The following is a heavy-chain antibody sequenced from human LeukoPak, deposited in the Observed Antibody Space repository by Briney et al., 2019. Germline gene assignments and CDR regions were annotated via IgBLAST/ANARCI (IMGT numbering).Heavy chain of an antibody. CDR1: GGSISSYY. Sequence: PSETLSLTCTVSGGSISSYYWSWIRQPPGKGLEWIGYIYTSGSINYNPSLKSRVTISVDTSKNQFSLKLSSVTAADTAVYYCGGGDTAMATDYWGQGTLVTVSS. J-gene: IGHJ4*02. CDR2: IYTSGSI. D-gene: IGHD5-18*01. V-gene: IGHV4-4*09. CDR3: GGGDTAMATDY.